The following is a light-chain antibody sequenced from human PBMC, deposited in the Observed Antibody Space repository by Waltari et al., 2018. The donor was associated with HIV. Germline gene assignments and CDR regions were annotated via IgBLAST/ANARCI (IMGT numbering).Light chain of an antibody. CDR2: RAS. J-gene: IGKJ3*01. Sequence: DIQMTQAPSTLSASVGDRVTITCRASQSIDTSLAWYQQKPGNAPKVLIYRASGLESGVPSRFSGSGSGTEFTLTITSLQPDDFATYYCQNYKRYPFTFGPGTKVDIK. CDR1: QSIDTS. CDR3: QNYKRYPFT. V-gene: IGKV1-5*03.